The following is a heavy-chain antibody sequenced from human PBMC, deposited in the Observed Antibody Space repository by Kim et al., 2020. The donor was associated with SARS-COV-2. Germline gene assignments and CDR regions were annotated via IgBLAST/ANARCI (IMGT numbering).Heavy chain of an antibody. D-gene: IGHD3-3*01. V-gene: IGHV1-2*02. J-gene: IGHJ3*02. Sequence: ASVKVSCKASGYTFTGYYMHWVRQAPGQGLEWMGWINPNSGGTNYAQKFQGRVTMTRDTSISTAYMELSRLRSDDTAVYYCASTWSGYSPDAFDIWGQGTMVTVSS. CDR3: ASTWSGYSPDAFDI. CDR1: GYTFTGYY. CDR2: INPNSGGT.